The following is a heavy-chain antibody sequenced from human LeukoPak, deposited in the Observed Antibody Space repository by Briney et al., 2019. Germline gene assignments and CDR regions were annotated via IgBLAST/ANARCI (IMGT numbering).Heavy chain of an antibody. CDR1: GGTFSSYA. Sequence: GSSVKVSCKASGGTFSSYAISWVRQAPGQGLERMGGIIPIFGTANYAQKFQGRVTITADKSTNTAYMELSSLRSEDTAVYYCARSYYGAGRYYFDYWGQGTLVTASS. CDR2: IIPIFGTA. J-gene: IGHJ4*02. D-gene: IGHD4-17*01. V-gene: IGHV1-69*06. CDR3: ARSYYGAGRYYFDY.